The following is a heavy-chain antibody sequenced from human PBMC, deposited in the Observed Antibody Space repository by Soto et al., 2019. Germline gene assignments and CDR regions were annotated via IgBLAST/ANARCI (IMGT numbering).Heavy chain of an antibody. Sequence: EVQLLESGGGLVQPGGSLRLSCAASGFTFSSDAMSWVRQAPGKGLEWVSAIIGSGDSTYYADSVKGRFAISRDNSKNSLYLQMHSKRAEDTAVYYCAKDTYLDYSDSSGYYPWYYYGLDVWGKGTTVTVSS. J-gene: IGHJ6*04. D-gene: IGHD3-22*01. CDR3: AKDTYLDYSDSSGYYPWYYYGLDV. CDR2: IIGSGDST. V-gene: IGHV3-23*01. CDR1: GFTFSSDA.